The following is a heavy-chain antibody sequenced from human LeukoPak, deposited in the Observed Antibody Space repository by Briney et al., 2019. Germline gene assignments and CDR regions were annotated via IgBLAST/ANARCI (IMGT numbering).Heavy chain of an antibody. CDR1: GYTFSNYA. Sequence: ASVKVSCKTSGYTFSNYAITWVRQAPGQGLEWMGWISGYNGNTNYAQKLHGRVTMTTDTSTGTAYMELRSLRSDDTAVYYCARGLNWFDPWGQGTLVTVSS. J-gene: IGHJ5*02. CDR3: ARGLNWFDP. CDR2: ISGYNGNT. V-gene: IGHV1-18*01.